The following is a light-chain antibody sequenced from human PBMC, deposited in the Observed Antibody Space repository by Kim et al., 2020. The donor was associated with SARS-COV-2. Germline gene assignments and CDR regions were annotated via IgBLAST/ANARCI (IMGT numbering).Light chain of an antibody. J-gene: IGKJ2*01. CDR1: QSVSSSY. Sequence: EIVLTQSPGTLSLSPGERATLSCRASQSVSSSYLAWYQQKPGQAPRLLIYGASSRATGIPDRFSGSGSGTDFTLTISRLEPEDFAVYYGQQYGSSSMYTFGQGTKLEI. V-gene: IGKV3-20*01. CDR3: QQYGSSSMYT. CDR2: GAS.